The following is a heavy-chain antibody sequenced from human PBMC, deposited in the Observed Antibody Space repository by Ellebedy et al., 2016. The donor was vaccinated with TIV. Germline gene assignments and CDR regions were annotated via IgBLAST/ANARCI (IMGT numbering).Heavy chain of an antibody. D-gene: IGHD3-16*01. J-gene: IGHJ4*02. CDR3: LCVHPLRTLTREPDY. V-gene: IGHV3-73*01. Sequence: GGSLRLXXVGSGFIFSDSTLHWVRQGSGKGLEWVGQIRGKPDNYATRYGASVKGRFTISRDDSKNTAYLQMTSLKTGDTAVYYCLCVHPLRTLTREPDYWGRGTLITVSS. CDR2: IRGKPDNYAT. CDR1: GFIFSDST.